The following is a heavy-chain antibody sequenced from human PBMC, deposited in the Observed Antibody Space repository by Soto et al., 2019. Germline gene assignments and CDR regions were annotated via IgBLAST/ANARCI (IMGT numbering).Heavy chain of an antibody. CDR3: AARPGYCSGGKCYSGSAFDL. V-gene: IGHV4-31*03. J-gene: IGHJ3*01. D-gene: IGHD2-15*01. CDR1: GDSISSGGYY. Sequence: QVQLQESGPGLVEPSQTLSLTCTVSGDSISSGGYYWSWIRQHPGQGLEWIGYIYNSGSTYYNPSLKCRVSMSLATSKNQFSLNLNSVTAADTAMYYCAARPGYCSGGKCYSGSAFDLWGQGTMVTVSA. CDR2: IYNSGST.